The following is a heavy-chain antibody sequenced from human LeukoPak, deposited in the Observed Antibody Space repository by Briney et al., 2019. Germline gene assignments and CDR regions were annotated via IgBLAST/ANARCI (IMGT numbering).Heavy chain of an antibody. Sequence: SETLSLTCTVSGGSISSYYWSWIRQPAGKGLEWIGRIYTSGSTNYNPSLKSRVTMSVDTSKNQFSLKLSSVTAADTAVYYCAGRTKYYYYYYMDVWGKGTTVTVSS. J-gene: IGHJ6*03. CDR3: AGRTKYYYYYYMDV. CDR2: IYTSGST. CDR1: GGSISSYY. V-gene: IGHV4-4*07. D-gene: IGHD2-2*01.